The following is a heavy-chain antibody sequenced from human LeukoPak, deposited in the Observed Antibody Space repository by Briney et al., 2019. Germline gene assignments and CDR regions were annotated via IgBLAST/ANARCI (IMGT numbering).Heavy chain of an antibody. CDR3: AKVRDRYYDSDYYYYFDY. V-gene: IGHV3-23*01. D-gene: IGHD3-22*01. CDR2: ISGSGYRI. Sequence: GGSLRLSCAASGFTFSTYFMSWVRQAPGKGLEWVSGISGSGYRIYYADSVKGRLTISRDNSNNTLYLHMNGLRAEDTAVYYCAKVRDRYYDSDYYYYFDYWGQGTLVTVSS. CDR1: GFTFSTYF. J-gene: IGHJ4*02.